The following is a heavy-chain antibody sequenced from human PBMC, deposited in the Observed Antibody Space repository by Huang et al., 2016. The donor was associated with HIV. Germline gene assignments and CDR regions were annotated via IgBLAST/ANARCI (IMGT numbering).Heavy chain of an antibody. CDR2: IYWDEDR. V-gene: IGHV2-5*02. CDR1: GFSLSTSGVA. D-gene: IGHD2-2*01. J-gene: IGHJ3*01. CDR3: EHRRVVHYHPTEYRRPVEAFDV. Sequence: QITLKESGPSLVKPTQTLTLTCTFSGFSLSTSGVAVGWIRQPPGKALEWLGNIYWDEDRRYIPTLNSGLAITKDTSNNQVVLTLTNVDLVDTGTYYWEHRRVVHYHPTEYRRPVEAFDVWGQGTMVSVSS.